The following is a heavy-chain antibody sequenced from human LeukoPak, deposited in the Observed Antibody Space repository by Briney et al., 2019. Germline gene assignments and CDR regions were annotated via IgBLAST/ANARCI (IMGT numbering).Heavy chain of an antibody. CDR1: GFTFSSYA. CDR2: ISGSGGST. Sequence: GGSLRLSCAASGFTFSSYAMSWVRQAPGKGLEWVSAISGSGGSTYYADSVKGRFTISRDNSKNTLYLQMNSLRAEDTAVYYCARGRYDILTGYPLPGNYMDVWGKGTTVTISS. J-gene: IGHJ6*03. V-gene: IGHV3-23*01. CDR3: ARGRYDILTGYPLPGNYMDV. D-gene: IGHD3-9*01.